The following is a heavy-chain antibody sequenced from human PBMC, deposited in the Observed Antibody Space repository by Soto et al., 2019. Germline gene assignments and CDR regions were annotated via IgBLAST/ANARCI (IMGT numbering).Heavy chain of an antibody. CDR2: ISGSGGST. CDR1: GFTFSSYG. Sequence: PGGSLRLSCAASGFTFSSYGMHWVRQAPGKGLEWVSAISGSGGSTYYADSVKGRFTISRDNSKNTLYLQMNSLRAEDTAVYYCAKDRKVLPNYYYGMDVWGQGTTVTVSS. V-gene: IGHV3-23*01. D-gene: IGHD1-1*01. CDR3: AKDRKVLPNYYYGMDV. J-gene: IGHJ6*02.